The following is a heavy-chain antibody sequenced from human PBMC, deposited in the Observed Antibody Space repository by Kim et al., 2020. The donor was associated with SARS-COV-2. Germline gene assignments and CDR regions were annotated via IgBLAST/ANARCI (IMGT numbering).Heavy chain of an antibody. V-gene: IGHV3-53*01. D-gene: IGHD2-8*01. CDR3: ARDGRYAITYYYMDV. Sequence: DSVKGRFTISRDNSKNTLYLQMNSLRAEDTAVYYCARDGRYAITYYYMDVWGKGTTVTVSS. J-gene: IGHJ6*03.